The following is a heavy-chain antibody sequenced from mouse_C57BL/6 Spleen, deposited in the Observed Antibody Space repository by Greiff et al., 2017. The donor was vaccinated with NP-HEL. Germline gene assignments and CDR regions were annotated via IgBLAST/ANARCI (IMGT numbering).Heavy chain of an antibody. CDR2: INPSSGYT. CDR1: GYTFTSYT. J-gene: IGHJ1*03. V-gene: IGHV1-4*01. D-gene: IGHD1-1*01. Sequence: QVQLQQSGAELARPGASVKMSCKASGYTFTSYTMHWAKQRPGQGLEWIGYINPSSGYTKYNQKFKDKATLTADKSSSTAYMQLSSLTSEDSAVDYCARGYYGSGYYDVWGTGTTVTVSS. CDR3: ARGYYGSGYYDV.